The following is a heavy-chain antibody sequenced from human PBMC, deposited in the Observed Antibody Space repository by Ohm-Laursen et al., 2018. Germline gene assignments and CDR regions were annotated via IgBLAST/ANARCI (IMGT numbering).Heavy chain of an antibody. CDR2: ISGHNGQT. V-gene: IGHV1-18*01. CDR3: AKGTVTTASPDPFDV. D-gene: IGHD4-11*01. J-gene: IGHJ3*01. Sequence: GASVKVSCKASGYTFSNYGINWVRQAPGQGLEWLGWISGHNGQTHSVSALEGRVTMTRDTSTSTAYMELRRLTSDDTAVYYCAKGTVTTASPDPFDVWGQGTLVTVSS. CDR1: GYTFSNYG.